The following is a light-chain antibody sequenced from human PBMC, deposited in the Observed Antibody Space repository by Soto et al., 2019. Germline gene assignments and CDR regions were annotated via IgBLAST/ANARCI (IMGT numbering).Light chain of an antibody. Sequence: DIQMTQSPSTLSASVGDRVTITCRASQSISSWLAWYQQKPGKATKLLIYDASSLESGVPSRFSGSGSGTEFTLTISSLQPDEFATYYCQQYNSYSEAVGQGTKVAIK. V-gene: IGKV1-5*01. J-gene: IGKJ1*01. CDR1: QSISSW. CDR2: DAS. CDR3: QQYNSYSEA.